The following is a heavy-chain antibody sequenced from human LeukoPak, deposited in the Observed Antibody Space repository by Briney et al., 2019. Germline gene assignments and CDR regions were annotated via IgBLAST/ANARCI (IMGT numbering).Heavy chain of an antibody. Sequence: PGGSLRLSCAASGFTFSSYAMSWVRQAPGKGLEWVSAISGSGGSTYYADSVKGRFTISRDNSKNTLYPQMNSLRAEDTAVYYCAKLLGYCSSTSCYAAPLGMDVWGQGTTVTVSS. J-gene: IGHJ6*02. CDR2: ISGSGGST. D-gene: IGHD2-2*01. CDR1: GFTFSSYA. CDR3: AKLLGYCSSTSCYAAPLGMDV. V-gene: IGHV3-23*01.